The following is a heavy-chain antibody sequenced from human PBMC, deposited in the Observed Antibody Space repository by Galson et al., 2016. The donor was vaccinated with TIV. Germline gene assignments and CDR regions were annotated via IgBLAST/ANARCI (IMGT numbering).Heavy chain of an antibody. V-gene: IGHV3-66*02. J-gene: IGHJ6*02. Sequence: LRLSCAASALTVSDNYMTWVRQAPGKGLEWVAIMSSGGSLNYTDFVRGRFTVSRDNSKNTLYLQMNRLRTDDTAIYYCTRERQFCGNNCDLSYYYGMDVWCPGTTVTVSS. CDR3: TRERQFCGNNCDLSYYYGMDV. D-gene: IGHD2-21*01. CDR1: ALTVSDNY. CDR2: MSSGGSL.